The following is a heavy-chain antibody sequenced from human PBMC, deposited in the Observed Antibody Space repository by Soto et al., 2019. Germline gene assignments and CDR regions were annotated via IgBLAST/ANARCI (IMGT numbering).Heavy chain of an antibody. CDR3: AKDIGVRYCSGGSCYSYYYYYYGMDV. D-gene: IGHD2-15*01. J-gene: IGHJ6*02. CDR2: ISWDGGST. Sequence: EVQLVESGGVVVQPGGSLRLSCAASGFTFDDYTMHWVRQAPGKGLEWVSLISWDGGSTYYADSVKGRFTISRDNSKNSLYLQMNSLRTEDTALYYCAKDIGVRYCSGGSCYSYYYYYYGMDVWGQGTTVTVSS. CDR1: GFTFDDYT. V-gene: IGHV3-43*01.